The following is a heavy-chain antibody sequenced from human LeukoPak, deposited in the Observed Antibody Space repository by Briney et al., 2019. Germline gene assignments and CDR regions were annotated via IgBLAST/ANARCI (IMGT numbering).Heavy chain of an antibody. J-gene: IGHJ6*03. Sequence: SVKVSCKASGGTFSSYAISWVRQAPGQGLEWMGRIIPILGIANYAQKFQGRVTITADKSTSTAYMELSSLRSEDTAVYYCARDGVGLGYCSSTSCYDYYYMDVWGKGTTVTVSS. V-gene: IGHV1-69*04. D-gene: IGHD2-2*01. CDR2: IIPILGIA. CDR3: ARDGVGLGYCSSTSCYDYYYMDV. CDR1: GGTFSSYA.